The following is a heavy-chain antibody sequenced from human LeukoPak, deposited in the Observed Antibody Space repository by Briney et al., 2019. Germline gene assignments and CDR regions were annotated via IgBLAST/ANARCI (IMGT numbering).Heavy chain of an antibody. CDR1: GFTFSSYW. Sequence: GGSLRLSCTASGFTFSSYWMSWVRQAPGKGLEWVANIKQIKQDGSEKDYVDSVKGRFSISRDNAKNSLYLQMSSLRAEDTALYFCAKRVATYHFESWGQGTLVTVSS. CDR2: IKQIKQDGSEK. D-gene: IGHD1-1*01. CDR3: AKRVATYHFES. V-gene: IGHV3-7*05. J-gene: IGHJ4*02.